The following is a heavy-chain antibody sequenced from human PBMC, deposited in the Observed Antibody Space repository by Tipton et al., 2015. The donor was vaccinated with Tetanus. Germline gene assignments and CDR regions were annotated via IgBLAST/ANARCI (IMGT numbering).Heavy chain of an antibody. V-gene: IGHV4-30-2*01. CDR3: ARANNEFPKKGPFDS. D-gene: IGHD1-1*01. Sequence: TLSLTCAVSGGLLSTGGYSWGWIRQPPGQGLEWIGYIYHTGSTYYNPSLRGRVTISTVGSKNHVSLRLTSVTAADTAVYYCARANNEFPKKGPFDSWGQGSLVIVSS. CDR2: IYHTGST. J-gene: IGHJ4*02. CDR1: GGLLSTGGYS.